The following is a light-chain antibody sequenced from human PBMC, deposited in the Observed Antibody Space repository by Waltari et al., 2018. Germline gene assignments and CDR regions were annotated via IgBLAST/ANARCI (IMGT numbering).Light chain of an antibody. Sequence: DIQMTQSPSSVSASVGDRLTITCRASQGIRSWLAWFQQKPGKAPNLLIYAASSLQSGVPSRFSGSGSGTDFTLTISSLQPEDFATYYCQQAASFPLTFGGGTKVEIK. CDR1: QGIRSW. V-gene: IGKV1D-12*01. CDR3: QQAASFPLT. CDR2: AAS. J-gene: IGKJ4*01.